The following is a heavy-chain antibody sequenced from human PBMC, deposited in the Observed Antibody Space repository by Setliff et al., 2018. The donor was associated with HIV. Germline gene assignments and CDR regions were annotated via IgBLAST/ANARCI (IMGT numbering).Heavy chain of an antibody. V-gene: IGHV4-39*01. CDR3: ARHERSIFGVTYSYYMDV. J-gene: IGHJ6*03. CDR1: GGSISSRSWG. CDR2: IYYSGST. D-gene: IGHD3-3*01. Sequence: SETLSLTCTVSGGSISSRSWGWGGMGQPPGKGLEWIGSIYYSGSTYYSPSLKSRVTISVDTSKNQFSPKLSSVTAADTAVYYCARHERSIFGVTYSYYMDVWGKGTTVTVSS.